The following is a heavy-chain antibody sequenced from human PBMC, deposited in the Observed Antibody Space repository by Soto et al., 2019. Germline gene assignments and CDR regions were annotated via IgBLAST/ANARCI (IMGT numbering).Heavy chain of an antibody. V-gene: IGHV4-31*03. CDR3: ARDVPYCSDTSHCAYGMDV. CDR2: IYYTGTT. Sequence: SETLSLTCTVSGDSISRGGYYWSWILHHPGKGLEWIGYIYYTGTTYYNPSLKSRVSISVDTSNNQFSLKVSSVTAADTAVYYCARDVPYCSDTSHCAYGMDVWGQGTTVTVSS. D-gene: IGHD2-2*01. J-gene: IGHJ6*02. CDR1: GDSISRGGYY.